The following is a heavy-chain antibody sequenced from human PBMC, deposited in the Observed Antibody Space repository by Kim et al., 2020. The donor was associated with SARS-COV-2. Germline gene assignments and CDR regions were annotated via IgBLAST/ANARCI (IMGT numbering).Heavy chain of an antibody. D-gene: IGHD3-10*01. CDR1: GYTFTSYD. Sequence: ASVKVSCKASGYTFTSYDINWVRQVTGQGLEWMGWMNHNRGNTGYAQKFQGKVTMTGITSISTAYMDPSSLISEDPPVYYCAIGHARTITLVQGLPFDP. J-gene: IGHJ5*02. CDR3: AIGHARTITLVQGLPFDP. V-gene: IGHV1-8*01. CDR2: MNHNRGNT.